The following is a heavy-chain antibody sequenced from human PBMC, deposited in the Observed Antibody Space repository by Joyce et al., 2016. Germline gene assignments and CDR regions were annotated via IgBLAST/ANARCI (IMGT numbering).Heavy chain of an antibody. CDR1: GFTFRSYA. J-gene: IGHJ4*02. V-gene: IGHV3-30*04. CDR2: ISKDGSNN. D-gene: IGHD3-3*01. CDR3: ARAGNFLSEYFDY. Sequence: QIQLVESGGGVVQPGKSLRLSCAASGFTFRSYAMDWVRQAPGKGLEWVAVISKDGSNNYYADSVKGRFTISRDNSKNTLYLQMNSLRPEDTAVYYCARAGNFLSEYFDYWGQGTLVTVSS.